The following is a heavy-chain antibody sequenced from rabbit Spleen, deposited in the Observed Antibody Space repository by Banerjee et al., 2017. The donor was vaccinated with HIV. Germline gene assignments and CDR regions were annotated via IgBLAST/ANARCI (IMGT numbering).Heavy chain of an antibody. V-gene: IGHV1S40*01. CDR1: GFTLSSSHW. J-gene: IGHJ4*01. CDR2: INTATGKA. D-gene: IGHD1-1*01. Sequence: QSLEESGGDLVKPGASLTLTCTASGFTLSSSHWICWVRQAPGKGLEWIACINTATGKAVYASWAKGRVTISKTSSTTVTLQMTSLTAADTATYFCARDLLGVIGWNFYLWGPGTLVTVS. CDR3: ARDLLGVIGWNFYL.